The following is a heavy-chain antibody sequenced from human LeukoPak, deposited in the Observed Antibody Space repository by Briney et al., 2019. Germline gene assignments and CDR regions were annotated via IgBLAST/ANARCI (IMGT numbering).Heavy chain of an antibody. J-gene: IGHJ6*02. V-gene: IGHV3-30*18. CDR1: GFTFSSYG. Sequence: GGSLRLSCAASGFTFSSYGMHWVRQAPGKGLEWVAVISHDGSNKYYADSVKGRFTISRDNSKNTLYLQMNSLRAEDTAVYYCAKPLYGSGSIEKVYYDYGMDIWGQGTTVTVSS. CDR3: AKPLYGSGSIEKVYYDYGMDI. D-gene: IGHD3-10*01. CDR2: ISHDGSNK.